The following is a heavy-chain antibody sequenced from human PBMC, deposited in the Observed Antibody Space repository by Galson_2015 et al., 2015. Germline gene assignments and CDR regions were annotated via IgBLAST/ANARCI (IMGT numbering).Heavy chain of an antibody. CDR1: GFTVSSNY. CDR3: ARGHSGWYFDY. D-gene: IGHD6-19*01. V-gene: IGHV3-53*01. Sequence: SLRLSCAASGFTVSSNYMSWVRQAPGRGLEWVSVIYSGGSTYYADSVKGQFTISRDNSKNTLYLQMNSLRAEDTAVYYCARGHSGWYFDYWGQGTLVTVSS. CDR2: IYSGGST. J-gene: IGHJ4*02.